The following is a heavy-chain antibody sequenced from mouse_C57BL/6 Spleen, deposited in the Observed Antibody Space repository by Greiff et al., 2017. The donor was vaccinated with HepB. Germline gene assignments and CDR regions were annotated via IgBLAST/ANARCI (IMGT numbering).Heavy chain of an antibody. D-gene: IGHD1-1*01. V-gene: IGHV1-80*01. Sequence: QVQLKQSGAELVKPGASVKISCKASGYAFSSYWMNWVKQRPGKGLEWIGQIYPGDGDTNYNGKFKGKATLTADKSSSTAYMQLSSLPSEDSAVYFCARSDYGSSLAWCAYWGQGTLVTVSA. J-gene: IGHJ3*01. CDR2: IYPGDGDT. CDR3: ARSDYGSSLAWCAY. CDR1: GYAFSSYW.